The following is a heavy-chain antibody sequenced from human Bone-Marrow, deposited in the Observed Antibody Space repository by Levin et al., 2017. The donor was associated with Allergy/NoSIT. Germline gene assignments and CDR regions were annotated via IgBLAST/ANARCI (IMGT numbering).Heavy chain of an antibody. D-gene: IGHD1-14*01. Sequence: GGSLRLSCAASGFNFANAWMNWVRQAPGKGLEWVGRIKIKSDGETTDYAAPVKGRFSIPRDDSKNTLYLQMNSLKTEDTALYYFTTDKPFVGGMDVWGQGTTVTVSS. J-gene: IGHJ6*02. CDR2: IKIKSDGETT. V-gene: IGHV3-15*07. CDR3: TTDKPFVGGMDV. CDR1: GFNFANAW.